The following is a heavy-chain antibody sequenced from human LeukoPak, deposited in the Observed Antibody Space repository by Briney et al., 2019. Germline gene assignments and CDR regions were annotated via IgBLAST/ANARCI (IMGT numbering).Heavy chain of an antibody. CDR3: AIRFGRLEAGGTPFDA. CDR1: GGSISSSGSY. J-gene: IGHJ4*02. V-gene: IGHV4-61*05. D-gene: IGHD6-13*01. Sequence: SESLSLTCNVSGGSISSSGSYWAWIRQSPGKGLEWIGVVILSGTTNYNPSLESRVSISVDRSKTPFFLKLRSVTAADTVLYCGAIRFGRLEAGGTPFDAWGQGTLVTVSS. CDR2: VILSGTT.